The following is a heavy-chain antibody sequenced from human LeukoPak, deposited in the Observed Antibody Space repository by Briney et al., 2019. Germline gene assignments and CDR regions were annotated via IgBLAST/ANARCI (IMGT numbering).Heavy chain of an antibody. J-gene: IGHJ5*02. CDR2: ISNSSDTK. Sequence: GGSLRLSCAASGFTFSDYYMSWIRQAPGKGLEWVSYISNSSDTKYYADSVEGRFTISRDNAKNSLYPQMNSLRAEDTAVYYCARRLYGSGSHSFDDWGQGTLVSVSS. CDR1: GFTFSDYY. V-gene: IGHV3-11*01. CDR3: ARRLYGSGSHSFDD. D-gene: IGHD3-10*01.